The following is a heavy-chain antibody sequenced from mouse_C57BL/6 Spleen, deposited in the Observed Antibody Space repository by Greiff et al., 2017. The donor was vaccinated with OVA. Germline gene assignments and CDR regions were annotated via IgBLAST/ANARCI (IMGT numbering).Heavy chain of an antibody. J-gene: IGHJ2*01. V-gene: IGHV6-3*01. CDR1: GFTFSNYW. CDR3: TGGGLIGFDY. CDR2: IRLKSDNYAT. D-gene: IGHD1-3*01. Sequence: DVKLQESGGGLVQPGGSMKLSCVASGFTFSNYWMNWVRQSPEKGLEWVAQIRLKSDNYATHYAESVKGRFTISRDDSKSSVYLQMNNLRAEDTGIYYCTGGGLIGFDYWGQGTTLTVSS.